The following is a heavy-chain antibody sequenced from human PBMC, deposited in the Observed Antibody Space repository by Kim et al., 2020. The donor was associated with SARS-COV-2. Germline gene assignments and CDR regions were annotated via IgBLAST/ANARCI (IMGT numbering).Heavy chain of an antibody. CDR2: INHSGST. Sequence: SETLSLTCAVYGGSFSGYYWSWIRQPPGKGLEWIGEINHSGSTNYNPSLKSRVTISVDTSKNQFSLKLSSVTAADTAVYYCAYNAPWGYYYDSSGYPHDAFDIWGQGTMVTVSS. CDR3: AYNAPWGYYYDSSGYPHDAFDI. V-gene: IGHV4-34*01. J-gene: IGHJ3*02. CDR1: GGSFSGYY. D-gene: IGHD3-22*01.